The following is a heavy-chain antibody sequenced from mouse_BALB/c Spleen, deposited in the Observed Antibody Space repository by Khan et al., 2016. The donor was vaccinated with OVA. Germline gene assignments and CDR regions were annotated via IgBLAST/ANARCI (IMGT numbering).Heavy chain of an antibody. CDR1: GYKFTDYV. V-gene: IGHV1-77*01. CDR3: ARSYDNDGAWFVY. CDR2: IYPGSGTT. J-gene: IGHJ3*01. Sequence: QVQLKESGPELVKPGASVKMSCKASGYKFTDYVISWVKQRTGQGLEWIGDIYPGSGTTYYNEWFEGKATLTADKSSNTAYMQFRSLTSEDSAVYFCARSYDNDGAWFVYWGQGTLVTVSA. D-gene: IGHD2-4*01.